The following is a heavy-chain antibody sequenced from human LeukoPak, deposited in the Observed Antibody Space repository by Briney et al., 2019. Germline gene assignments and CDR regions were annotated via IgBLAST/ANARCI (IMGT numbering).Heavy chain of an antibody. V-gene: IGHV4-59*08. J-gene: IGHJ4*02. CDR3: ARYYYDSSAQIGY. D-gene: IGHD3-22*01. CDR1: GGSISSYY. CDR2: IYYSGST. Sequence: SETLSLTCTVSGGSISSYYWSWIRQPPGKGLEWIGYIYYSGSTNYNPSLKSRVTISVDTSKNQFSLKLSSVTAADTAVYYCARYYYDSSAQIGYWGQGTLVTVSS.